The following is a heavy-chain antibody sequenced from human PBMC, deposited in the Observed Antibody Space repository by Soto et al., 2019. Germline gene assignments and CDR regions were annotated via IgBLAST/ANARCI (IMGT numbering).Heavy chain of an antibody. Sequence: GASVKFSCKASGYTFTSYYMHWVRQAPGQGLEWMGIINPSGGSTSYAQKFQGRVTMTRDTSTSTVYMELSSLRSEDTAVYYCAKDTGYYYDSSGYRLYWGQGTLVTISS. D-gene: IGHD3-22*01. CDR3: AKDTGYYYDSSGYRLY. CDR1: GYTFTSYY. J-gene: IGHJ4*02. V-gene: IGHV1-46*01. CDR2: INPSGGST.